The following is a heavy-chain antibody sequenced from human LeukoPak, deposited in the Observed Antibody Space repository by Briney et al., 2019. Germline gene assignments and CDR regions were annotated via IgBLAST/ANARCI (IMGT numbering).Heavy chain of an antibody. V-gene: IGHV3-30*18. CDR3: AKDRAASLDY. Sequence: PGGSLRLSCAASGFTFSSYGMHWVRQAPGKGLEWVAVISYDGSNKYYADSVEGRFTISRDNSKNTLYLQMNSLRAEDTAVYYCAKDRAASLDYWGQGTLVTVSS. CDR2: ISYDGSNK. CDR1: GFTFSSYG. J-gene: IGHJ4*02. D-gene: IGHD6-13*01.